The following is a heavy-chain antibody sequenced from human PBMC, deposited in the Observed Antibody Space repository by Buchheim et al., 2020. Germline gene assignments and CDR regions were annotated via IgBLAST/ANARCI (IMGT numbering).Heavy chain of an antibody. CDR3: AKLTKTGNGRGWFGP. J-gene: IGHJ5*02. V-gene: IGHV3-23*01. CDR1: GFTFNNCD. Sequence: EVRLLESGGGLVQRGGSLGLSCAASGFTFNNCDMAWVRQAPGKGLEWVSLIGGSGGGTYYADSVQGRVTISRDNSKNMLYLQMNSLRAEDAAMYYCAKLTKTGNGRGWFGPWGQGTL. CDR2: IGGSGGGT. D-gene: IGHD3-10*01.